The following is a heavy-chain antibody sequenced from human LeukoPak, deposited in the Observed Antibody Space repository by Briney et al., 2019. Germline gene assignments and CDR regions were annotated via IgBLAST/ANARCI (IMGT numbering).Heavy chain of an antibody. J-gene: IGHJ4*02. Sequence: PGGSLRLSCAASGFTFSSYSMNWVRQAPGKGLEWVSSISSSSYTYYADSAKGRFTISRDNAKNSLYLQMNSLRAEDTAVYYCAKAGGWLQLQGFDYWGQGTLVTVSS. CDR1: GFTFSSYS. CDR3: AKAGGWLQLQGFDY. V-gene: IGHV3-21*01. D-gene: IGHD5-24*01. CDR2: ISSSSYT.